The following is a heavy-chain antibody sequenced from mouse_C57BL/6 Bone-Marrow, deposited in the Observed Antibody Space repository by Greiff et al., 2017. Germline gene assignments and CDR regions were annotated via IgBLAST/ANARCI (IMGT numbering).Heavy chain of an antibody. CDR1: GYSITSGYD. Sequence: EVKLVESGPGMVKPSQSLSLTCTVTGYSITSGYDWHWIRHFPGNKLEWMGYISYSGSTNYNPSLKSRISITHVTSKNHFFLKLNSVTTEDTATYYCAREGLGTLLDWGQGTTLTVSS. D-gene: IGHD3-3*01. J-gene: IGHJ2*01. CDR2: ISYSGST. CDR3: AREGLGTLLD. V-gene: IGHV3-1*01.